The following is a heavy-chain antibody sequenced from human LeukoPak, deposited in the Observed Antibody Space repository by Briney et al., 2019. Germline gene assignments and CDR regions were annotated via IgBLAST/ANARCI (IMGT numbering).Heavy chain of an antibody. CDR2: INYSGNTI. CDR3: AELGITMIGGV. Sequence: GGSLRLSCAASGFTFSSYSMNWVRQAPGKGLEWVSYINYSGNTIYYADSVKGRFTISRDNAKNSLYLQMNSLRAEDTAVYYCAELGITMIGGVWGKGTTVTISS. D-gene: IGHD3-10*02. V-gene: IGHV3-48*04. J-gene: IGHJ6*04. CDR1: GFTFSSYS.